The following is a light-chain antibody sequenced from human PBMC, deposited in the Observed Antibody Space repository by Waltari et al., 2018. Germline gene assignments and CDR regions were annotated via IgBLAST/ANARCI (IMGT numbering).Light chain of an antibody. V-gene: IGKV1-9*01. CDR1: QGISSY. CDR2: AAS. Sequence: IQLTQSPSSLSASVGDRVTITCRASQGISSYLAWYQQKPGKAPKLLIYAASTLQSGVPSRFSVSGSGTGFTLTISSLQPEDFATYYCQQLNTYPLTFGPGTKVDIK. J-gene: IGKJ3*01. CDR3: QQLNTYPLT.